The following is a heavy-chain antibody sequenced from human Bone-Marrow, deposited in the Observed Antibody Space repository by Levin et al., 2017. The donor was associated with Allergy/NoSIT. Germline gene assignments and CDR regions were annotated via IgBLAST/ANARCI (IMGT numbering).Heavy chain of an antibody. CDR2: ISTSSSYI. CDR1: GFTFSNYR. J-gene: IGHJ3*02. D-gene: IGHD1-26*01. V-gene: IGHV3-21*01. Sequence: GGSLRLSCVVSGFTFSNYRMNWVRQAPGKGLEWVSCISTSSSYILYADSVKGRFTISRDNAKNSLFLQMNSLRVEDTAVYYCARYGSYYAGDAFDIWGQGTMVTVSS. CDR3: ARYGSYYAGDAFDI.